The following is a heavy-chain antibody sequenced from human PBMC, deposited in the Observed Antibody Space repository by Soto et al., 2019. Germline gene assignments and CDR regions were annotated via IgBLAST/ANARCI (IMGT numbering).Heavy chain of an antibody. CDR2: INAGNGNT. V-gene: IGHV1-3*01. CDR1: GYTFTSYA. CDR3: ARDFRLLLRAYCGGDCYPWFDP. J-gene: IGHJ5*02. Sequence: ASVKVSCKASGYTFTSYAMHWVRQAPGQRLEWMGWINAGNGNTKYSQKFQGRVTITRDTSASTAYMELSSLRSEDTAVYYCARDFRLLLRAYCGGDCYPWFDPWGQGTLVTVSS. D-gene: IGHD2-21*02.